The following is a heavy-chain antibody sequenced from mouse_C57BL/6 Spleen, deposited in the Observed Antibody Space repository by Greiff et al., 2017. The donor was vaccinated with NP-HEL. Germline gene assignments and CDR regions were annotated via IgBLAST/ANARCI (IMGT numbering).Heavy chain of an antibody. CDR2: IDPSDSYT. D-gene: IGHD1-1*01. J-gene: IGHJ1*03. CDR3: ARWGYGSSYWYFDV. V-gene: IGHV1-50*01. Sequence: QVQLQQPGAELVKPGASVKLSCKASGYTFTSYWMQWVKQRPGQGLEWIGEIDPSDSYTNYNQKFKGKATLTVDTSSSTAYMQLSSLTSEDSAVYYCARWGYGSSYWYFDVWGTGTTVTVSP. CDR1: GYTFTSYW.